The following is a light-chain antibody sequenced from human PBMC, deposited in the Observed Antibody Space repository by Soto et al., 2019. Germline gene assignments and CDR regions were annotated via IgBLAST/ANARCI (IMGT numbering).Light chain of an antibody. CDR1: QGIFNY. CDR3: QKYSSAPRT. J-gene: IGKJ3*01. CDR2: AAS. Sequence: DIQMTQSPSSLSASVGDRVTITCRASQGIFNYLAWYQQKPGKVPKLLIYAASTLQSGVPSRFSGSGSGTDFTLTISSLQPEDVATYYCQKYSSAPRTFGPGTKVDIK. V-gene: IGKV1-27*01.